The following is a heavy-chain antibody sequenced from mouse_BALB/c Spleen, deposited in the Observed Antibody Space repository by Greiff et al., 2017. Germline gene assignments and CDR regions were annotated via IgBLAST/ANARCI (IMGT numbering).Heavy chain of an antibody. Sequence: DVKLVESGGGLVKLGGSLKLSCAASGFTFSSYYMSWVRQTPEKRLELVAAINSNGGSTYYPDTVKGRFTISRDNAKNTLYLQMSSLKSEDTALYYCASHLPYYAMDYWGQGTSVTVSS. D-gene: IGHD2-10*01. V-gene: IGHV5-6-2*01. CDR2: INSNGGST. J-gene: IGHJ4*01. CDR1: GFTFSSYY. CDR3: ASHLPYYAMDY.